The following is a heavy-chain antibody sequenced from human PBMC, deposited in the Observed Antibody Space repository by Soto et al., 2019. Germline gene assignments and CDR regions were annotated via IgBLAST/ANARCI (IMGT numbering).Heavy chain of an antibody. Sequence: HPGGSLRLSCAASGFTFSSYAMSWVRQAPGKGLEWVSAISGSGGSTYYADSVKGRFTISRDNSKNTLYLQMNSLRAEDTAVYYCAKDLFSISRRPLAVANHFDYRGQGTLVTVSS. CDR3: AKDLFSISRRPLAVANHFDY. CDR1: GFTFSSYA. D-gene: IGHD6-19*01. J-gene: IGHJ4*02. CDR2: ISGSGGST. V-gene: IGHV3-23*01.